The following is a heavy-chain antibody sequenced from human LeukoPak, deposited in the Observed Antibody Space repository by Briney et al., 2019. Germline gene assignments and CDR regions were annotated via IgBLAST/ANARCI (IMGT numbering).Heavy chain of an antibody. D-gene: IGHD6-13*01. CDR1: GFTVSSNY. J-gene: IGHJ4*02. CDR3: AREPIAAAGTLGDY. V-gene: IGHV3-53*01. Sequence: GGSLRLSCAASGFTVSSNYMSWGRQAPGEGLEWVSVIYSGGSTYCADSVKGRFTISRDNSKNTLYLQMSSLRAEDTAVYYCAREPIAAAGTLGDYWGQGTLVTVSS. CDR2: IYSGGST.